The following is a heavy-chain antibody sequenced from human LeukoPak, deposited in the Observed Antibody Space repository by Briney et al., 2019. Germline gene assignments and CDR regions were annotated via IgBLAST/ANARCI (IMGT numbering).Heavy chain of an antibody. Sequence: PSETLSLTCAVYGGSFSGYYWSWIRQPPGKGLEWIGEINHSGSTNYNPSLKSRVTISVDTSKNQFSLKLSSVTAADTAVYYCARGRGGYYSRAFDIWGLGTMVTVSS. CDR1: GGSFSGYY. D-gene: IGHD3-22*01. J-gene: IGHJ3*02. CDR2: INHSGST. CDR3: ARGRGGYYSRAFDI. V-gene: IGHV4-34*01.